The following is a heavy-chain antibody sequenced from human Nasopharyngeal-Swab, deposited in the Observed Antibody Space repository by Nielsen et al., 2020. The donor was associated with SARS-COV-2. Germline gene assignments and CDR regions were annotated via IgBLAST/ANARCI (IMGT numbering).Heavy chain of an antibody. V-gene: IGHV3-74*01. CDR1: GFTFGTYG. CDR2: INSDGSST. Sequence: GGSLRLSCAASGFTFGTYGMHWVRQAPGKGLEWVSRINSDGSSTGDADSVKGRFTVSRDNAKNTLYLQMNSLRAEDTAVYYCARGYAAMGFFDYWGQGTLVTVSS. D-gene: IGHD2-2*01. J-gene: IGHJ4*02. CDR3: ARGYAAMGFFDY.